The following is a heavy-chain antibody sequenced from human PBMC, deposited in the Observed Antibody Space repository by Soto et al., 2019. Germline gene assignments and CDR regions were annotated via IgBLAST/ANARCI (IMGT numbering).Heavy chain of an antibody. Sequence: EVQLLESGGGLVQPGGSLRLSCVGSGFFFSSYTMTWVRQAPGKGLEWVSSFSATSENTYYADSVRGRFTISRDNSKNTLFLQMNSLTAEDTAMYYCAKARDQQWVRLPFDYWGQGILVIV. CDR3: AKARDQQWVRLPFDY. CDR1: GFFFSSYT. D-gene: IGHD6-19*01. CDR2: FSATSENT. J-gene: IGHJ4*02. V-gene: IGHV3-23*01.